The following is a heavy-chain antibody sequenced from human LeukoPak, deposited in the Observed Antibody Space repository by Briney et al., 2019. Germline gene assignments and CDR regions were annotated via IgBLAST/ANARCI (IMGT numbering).Heavy chain of an antibody. CDR3: AREGYCSGGSCYSGIDY. V-gene: IGHV4-30-4*01. Sequence: SQTLSLTCTVSGGSISSGDYYWSWIRQPPGEGLEWIGYIYYSGSTYYNPSLKSRVTISVDTSKNQFSLKLSSVTAADTAVYYCAREGYCSGGSCYSGIDYWGQGTLVTVSS. J-gene: IGHJ4*02. D-gene: IGHD2-15*01. CDR2: IYYSGST. CDR1: GGSISSGDYY.